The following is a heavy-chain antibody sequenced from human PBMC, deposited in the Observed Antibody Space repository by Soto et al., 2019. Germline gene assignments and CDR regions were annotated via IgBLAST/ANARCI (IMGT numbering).Heavy chain of an antibody. Sequence: QVQLVQSGAEVKKPGSSVKVSCKASGGTFSSYTISWVRQAAGQGLEWMGRIIPILGIANYAQKFQGRVTITADKSTSTAYMELSSLRSEDTAVYYCARSDLVDFGVVIIDAAFDIWGQGTMVTVSS. CDR3: ARSDLVDFGVVIIDAAFDI. CDR2: IIPILGIA. V-gene: IGHV1-69*02. J-gene: IGHJ3*02. D-gene: IGHD3-3*01. CDR1: GGTFSSYT.